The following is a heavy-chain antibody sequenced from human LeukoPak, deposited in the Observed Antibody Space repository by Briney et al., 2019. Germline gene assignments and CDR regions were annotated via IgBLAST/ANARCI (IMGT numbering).Heavy chain of an antibody. CDR1: GFTVSSNY. Sequence: GGSLRLPCAASGFTVSSNYMSWVRQAPGKGLEWVSVIYSGGSTYYADSVKGRFTISRHNSKNTLYLQMNSLRAEDTAVYYCARGSVEMATINAFDIWGQGTMVTVSS. CDR3: ARGSVEMATINAFDI. V-gene: IGHV3-53*04. CDR2: IYSGGST. D-gene: IGHD5-24*01. J-gene: IGHJ3*02.